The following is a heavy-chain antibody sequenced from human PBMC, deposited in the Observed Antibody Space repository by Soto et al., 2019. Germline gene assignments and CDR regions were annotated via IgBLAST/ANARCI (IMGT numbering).Heavy chain of an antibody. CDR3: ASSVVVPSTMNYFDY. Sequence: LGESLKISCTGSGYSFSTYWIAWVRQMPGKGLEWMGIIFPADSDTKYSPSFQGQVTISADKSISTAYLQWSSLKASDTAMYYCASSVVVPSTMNYFDYWGQGSLVTVSS. CDR1: GYSFSTYW. D-gene: IGHD2-15*01. V-gene: IGHV5-51*01. CDR2: IFPADSDT. J-gene: IGHJ4*02.